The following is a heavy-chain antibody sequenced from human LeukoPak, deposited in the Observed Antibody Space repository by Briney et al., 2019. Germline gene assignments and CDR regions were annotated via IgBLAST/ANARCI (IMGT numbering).Heavy chain of an antibody. CDR1: GFTFSNYA. CDR2: ISDNGGRT. J-gene: IGHJ4*02. D-gene: IGHD6-13*01. CDR3: AKGDSSSWLFDY. Sequence: GGSLRLSCAASGFTFSNYAMSWGRQGPGKGLEWVSAISDNGGRTYYVDSVRGRFTLSTDNSKNTLYLQMNSLRDVETAVYYSAKGDSSSWLFDYWGQGTLVTVSS. V-gene: IGHV3-23*01.